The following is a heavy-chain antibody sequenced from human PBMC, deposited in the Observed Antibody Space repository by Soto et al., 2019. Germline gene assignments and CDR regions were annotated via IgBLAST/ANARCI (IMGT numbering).Heavy chain of an antibody. CDR3: VTQVVYSGSDLTVSPIDY. CDR2: ISGSGGST. Sequence: PGGSLRLSCAASGFTFSSYAMSWVRQAPGKGLEWVSAISGSGGSTYYADSVKGRFTISRDNSKNTLYLQMNSLRAEDTAVYYCVTQVVYSGSDLTVSPIDYWGQGTLVTVSS. CDR1: GFTFSSYA. V-gene: IGHV3-23*01. J-gene: IGHJ4*02. D-gene: IGHD5-12*01.